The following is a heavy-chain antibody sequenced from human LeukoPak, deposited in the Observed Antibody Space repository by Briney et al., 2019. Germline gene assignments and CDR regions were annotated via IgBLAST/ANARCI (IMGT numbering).Heavy chain of an antibody. Sequence: ASVKVSCKASGYTFISYGISWVRQAPGQGLEWMGWISGYNGNTNYAQNLQGRVTMTTHTSTSTAYMELRSLRSDDTAVYYCARGLGVVTAQSEQPKPRYFDLWGRGTQVTVSS. CDR1: GYTFISYG. CDR2: ISGYNGNT. V-gene: IGHV1-18*01. J-gene: IGHJ2*01. CDR3: ARGLGVVTAQSEQPKPRYFDL. D-gene: IGHD2-21*02.